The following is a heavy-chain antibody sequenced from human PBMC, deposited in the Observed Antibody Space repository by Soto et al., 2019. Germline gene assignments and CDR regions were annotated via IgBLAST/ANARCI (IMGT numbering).Heavy chain of an antibody. V-gene: IGHV4-59*01. J-gene: IGHJ3*02. CDR2: IYYSGST. CDR1: GGSISGYY. Sequence: PSETLSLTCTVSGGSISGYYWSWIRQPPGKGLEWIGYIYYSGSTNYNPSLKSRVTISVDTSKNQFSLKLSSVTAADTAVYYCARDVDYYYSSGIGAFDIWGQGTMVTVSS. CDR3: ARDVDYYYSSGIGAFDI. D-gene: IGHD3-10*01.